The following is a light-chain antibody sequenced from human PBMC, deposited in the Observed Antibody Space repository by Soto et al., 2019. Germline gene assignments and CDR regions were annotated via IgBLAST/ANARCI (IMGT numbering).Light chain of an antibody. CDR3: QQYNTYFSLT. Sequence: DIQMTQSPSTLSASVGDRVTIACRASQTISSWVAWYQQKPGKAPRLLIYKTSSLESGVPSRFSGSGSGTEYAYTISGRQADDFASYYCQQYNTYFSLTFGGGTKVDIK. CDR2: KTS. J-gene: IGKJ4*01. V-gene: IGKV1-5*03. CDR1: QTISSW.